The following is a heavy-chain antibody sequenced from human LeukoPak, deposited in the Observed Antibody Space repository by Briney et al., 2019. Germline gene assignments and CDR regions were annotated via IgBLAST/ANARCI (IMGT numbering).Heavy chain of an antibody. J-gene: IGHJ5*02. CDR3: AKERVLWFGESPDWFDP. Sequence: QPGGSLRLSCAASGFTFDDYAMHWVRQAPGKGLEWVSLISGDGGSTYYADSVKGRFTISRDNSKNSLYLQMNSLRTEDTALYYCAKERVLWFGESPDWFDPWGQGTLVTVSS. V-gene: IGHV3-43*02. CDR2: ISGDGGST. D-gene: IGHD3-10*01. CDR1: GFTFDDYA.